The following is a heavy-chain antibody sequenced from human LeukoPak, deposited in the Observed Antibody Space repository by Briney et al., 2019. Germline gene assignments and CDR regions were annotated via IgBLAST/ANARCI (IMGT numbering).Heavy chain of an antibody. V-gene: IGHV3-21*01. CDR1: GFTFSSYS. D-gene: IGHD2-21*02. Sequence: GGSLRLSCAASGFTFSSYSMNWVRQAPGKGLEWVSSISSSSYIYYADSVKGRFTISRDNAKNSLYLQMNSLRAEDTAVYYCARAYCGGDCSPGYYYYGMDVWGQGTTVTVSS. J-gene: IGHJ6*02. CDR2: ISSSSYI. CDR3: ARAYCGGDCSPGYYYYGMDV.